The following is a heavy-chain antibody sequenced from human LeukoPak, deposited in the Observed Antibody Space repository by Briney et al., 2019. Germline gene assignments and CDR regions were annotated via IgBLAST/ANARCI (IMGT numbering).Heavy chain of an antibody. V-gene: IGHV3-48*02. CDR2: ISSSSTI. CDR3: ARDRVRYSSGWYAGFDY. D-gene: IGHD6-19*01. Sequence: GGSLRLSCAASGFTFSSYSMNWVRQAPGKGLEWVSYISSSSTIYYADSVKGQFTISRDNAKNSLYLQMNSLRDEDTAVYYCARDRVRYSSGWYAGFDYWGQGTLVTVSS. J-gene: IGHJ4*02. CDR1: GFTFSSYS.